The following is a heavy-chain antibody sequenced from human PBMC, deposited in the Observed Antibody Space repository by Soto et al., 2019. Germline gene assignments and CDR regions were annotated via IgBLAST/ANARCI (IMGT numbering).Heavy chain of an antibody. D-gene: IGHD6-13*01. CDR3: ARALRAVGRPGMDV. Sequence: QVQLVQSGAEVKKPGSSVKVSCKASGGSFSSYAISWVRQAPGQGLEWMGGIIPIVGTGNYAQNFQGRYTITAEESTSTASMGFSRLTSEDTAMYHSARALRAVGRPGMDVSGQGTTVTVSS. CDR2: IIPIVGTG. J-gene: IGHJ6*02. CDR1: GGSFSSYA. V-gene: IGHV1-69*01.